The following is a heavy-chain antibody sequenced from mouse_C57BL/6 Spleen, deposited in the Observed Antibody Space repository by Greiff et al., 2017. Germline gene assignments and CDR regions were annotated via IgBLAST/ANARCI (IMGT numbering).Heavy chain of an antibody. V-gene: IGHV1-69*01. D-gene: IGHD4-1*01. CDR2: IDPSDSYT. J-gene: IGHJ2*01. Sequence: QVQLQQPGAELVMPGASVKLSCKASGYTFTSYWMHWVKQRPGQGLEWIGEIDPSDSYTNYNQKFKGKSTLTVDKSSSTAYMQLSSLTSEDSAVYYCARSAWDGRLGGYWGQGTTLTVSS. CDR1: GYTFTSYW. CDR3: ARSAWDGRLGGY.